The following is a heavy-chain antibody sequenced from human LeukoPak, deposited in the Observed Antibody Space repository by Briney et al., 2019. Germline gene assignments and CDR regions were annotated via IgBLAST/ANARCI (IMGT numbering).Heavy chain of an antibody. CDR3: ARDFPARDWFFDL. V-gene: IGHV7-4-1*02. J-gene: IGHJ2*01. Sequence: ASVKVSCKASGYTFTSYSMNLVRQAPGQGLEYMGWINANTGNPTYAQGFTGRFVFSLDTSVSTAYLQISSLKAEDTAVYYCARDFPARDWFFDLWGRGTLVTVSS. CDR2: INANTGNP. CDR1: GYTFTSYS.